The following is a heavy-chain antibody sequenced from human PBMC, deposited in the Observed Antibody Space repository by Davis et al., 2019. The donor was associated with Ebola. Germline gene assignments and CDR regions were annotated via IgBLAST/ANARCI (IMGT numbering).Heavy chain of an antibody. CDR1: GGSISSYY. J-gene: IGHJ3*02. CDR3: ARDRLYYDILTGYSTDAFDI. D-gene: IGHD3-9*01. CDR2: IYYSWST. Sequence: MPGGSLRLSCTVSGGSISSYYWSWIRQPPGKGLEWIGYIYYSWSTNYSPSLKSRVTISVDTSKNQFSLKLSSVTAADTAVYYCARDRLYYDILTGYSTDAFDIWGQGTMVTVSS. V-gene: IGHV4-59*01.